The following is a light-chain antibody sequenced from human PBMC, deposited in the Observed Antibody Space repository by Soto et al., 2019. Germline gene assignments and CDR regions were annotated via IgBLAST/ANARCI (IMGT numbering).Light chain of an antibody. Sequence: DIQMTQSPSILSASVGDRVTITCLASQSIRSWLAWYQQKPGKAPKLLIFDAFSLESGVPSRFSGSRSGTEFTLTISSLQPDDYATYYCQQYNSYSPLTFGGGTKVDIK. CDR3: QQYNSYSPLT. CDR1: QSIRSW. J-gene: IGKJ4*01. CDR2: DAF. V-gene: IGKV1-5*01.